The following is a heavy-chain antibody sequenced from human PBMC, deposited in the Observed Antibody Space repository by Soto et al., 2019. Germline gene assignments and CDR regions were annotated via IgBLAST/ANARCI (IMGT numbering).Heavy chain of an antibody. Sequence: QVQLVESGGGVVQPGKSLRLSCEASGFTFSNYGMHWVRQPPGKGLEWVAIIWYDGGKKDYADSAKGRFTISRDNSKNTLYLQMNGRGGEGTAVYCCAGDSGVGAIHGAPLDLWGQGTMVTVSS. J-gene: IGHJ3*01. D-gene: IGHD1-26*01. CDR1: GFTFSNYG. CDR3: AGDSGVGAIHGAPLDL. V-gene: IGHV3-33*01. CDR2: IWYDGGKK.